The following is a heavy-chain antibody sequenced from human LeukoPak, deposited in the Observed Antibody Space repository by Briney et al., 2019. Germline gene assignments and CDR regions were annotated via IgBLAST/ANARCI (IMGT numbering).Heavy chain of an antibody. D-gene: IGHD1-1*01. J-gene: IGHJ4*02. CDR1: GFTFSSYS. Sequence: GGSLRLSCAASGFTFSSYSMNWVRQAPGKGLEWVSSISSSSSYIYYADSVKGRFTISRDNAKNSLYLQMNSLRAEDTAAYYCARERYSRADFDYWGQGTLVTVSS. V-gene: IGHV3-21*01. CDR2: ISSSSSYI. CDR3: ARERYSRADFDY.